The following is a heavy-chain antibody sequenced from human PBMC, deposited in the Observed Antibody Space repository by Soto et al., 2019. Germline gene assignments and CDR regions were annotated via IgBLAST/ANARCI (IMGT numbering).Heavy chain of an antibody. D-gene: IGHD6-6*01. Sequence: PSETLSLTCAVSGAYMRNDYYYWSWVRQKPGKDLEWIGHMHHSGRTHYNPSLKRRVAVSVDTSKNQFSLYLNSVTAADTAVYYCARWVEVSLDYFDSWGPGIPVTVSS. CDR2: MHHSGRT. J-gene: IGHJ4*02. CDR3: ARWVEVSLDYFDS. CDR1: GAYMRNDYYY. V-gene: IGHV4-31*11.